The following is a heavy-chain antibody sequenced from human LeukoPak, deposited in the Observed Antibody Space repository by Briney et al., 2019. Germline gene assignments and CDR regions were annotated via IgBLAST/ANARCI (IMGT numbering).Heavy chain of an antibody. CDR3: ARAGTYYYDSSGYYYFDY. V-gene: IGHV1-69*13. CDR2: IIPIFGSA. CDR1: VGTFSSYA. J-gene: IGHJ4*02. Sequence: ASVTVSFKASVGTFSSYAISWVRQAPGQGLEWMGGIIPIFGSANYAQKFQGRVTVTADESPSTAYMELSSLRYEDTAVYYCARAGTYYYDSSGYYYFDYWGQGTLVTVSS. D-gene: IGHD3-22*01.